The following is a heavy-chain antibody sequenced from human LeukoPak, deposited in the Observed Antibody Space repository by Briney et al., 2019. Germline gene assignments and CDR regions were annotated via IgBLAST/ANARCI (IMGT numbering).Heavy chain of an antibody. CDR2: IYYSGST. Sequence: SETLSLTCTVSGGSISSGGYYWSWIRQHPGKGLEWIGYIYYSGSTYYNPSLKSRVTISVDTSKNQFSLKLSSVTAADTAVYYCARALRWLQFTSFYAFDIWGQGTMVTVSS. J-gene: IGHJ3*02. CDR3: ARALRWLQFTSFYAFDI. CDR1: GGSISSGGYY. D-gene: IGHD5-24*01. V-gene: IGHV4-31*03.